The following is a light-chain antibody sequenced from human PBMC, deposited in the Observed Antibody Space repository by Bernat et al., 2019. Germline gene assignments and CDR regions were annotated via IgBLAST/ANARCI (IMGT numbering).Light chain of an antibody. CDR3: QAWDSSTVV. CDR2: EDT. Sequence: SYELTQPPSVSVSPGQTASITCYGDKLGSKYAFWYQQKPGQSPVLVIYEDTKRPSGIPARFSVSNSGNRATLTISGTQAMDEADYYCQAWDSSTVVFGGGTKLTVL. CDR1: KLGSKY. J-gene: IGLJ2*01. V-gene: IGLV3-1*01.